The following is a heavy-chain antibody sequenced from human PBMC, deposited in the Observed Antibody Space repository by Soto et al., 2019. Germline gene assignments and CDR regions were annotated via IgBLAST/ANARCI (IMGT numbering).Heavy chain of an antibody. CDR3: TRRYNWNDNYFDP. CDR2: SYYSGTA. D-gene: IGHD1-20*01. V-gene: IGHV4-39*01. CDR1: GASISVHSYY. Sequence: SETLSLTCTVSGASISVHSYYWTWIRQPPGNGLEWIGSSYYSGTAYFNPSLKSRATISVDTSKNQFSLRLTSVTAADTAIYYCTRRYNWNDNYFDPCGPGALVTVS. J-gene: IGHJ5*02.